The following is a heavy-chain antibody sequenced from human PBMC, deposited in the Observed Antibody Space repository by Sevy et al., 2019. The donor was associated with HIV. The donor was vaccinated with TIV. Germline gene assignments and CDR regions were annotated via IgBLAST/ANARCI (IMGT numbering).Heavy chain of an antibody. J-gene: IGHJ3*02. CDR2: ISGSTNAI. V-gene: IGHV3-11*01. Sequence: GGSLRLSCAASGFSFSDYYMTWIRQAPGKGLEWVSYISGSTNAIFYADSVKGRFIISRDNTKKSLYLRINTLRAEDTAVYYCARVGLAASGGGFGAFDMWGQGTMVTVSS. CDR1: GFSFSDYY. CDR3: ARVGLAASGGGFGAFDM. D-gene: IGHD6-13*01.